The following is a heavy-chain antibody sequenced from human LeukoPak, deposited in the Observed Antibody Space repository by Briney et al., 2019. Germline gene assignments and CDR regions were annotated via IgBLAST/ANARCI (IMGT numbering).Heavy chain of an antibody. D-gene: IGHD4-17*01. V-gene: IGHV1-8*01. CDR3: ARAPIVYGVVYFDY. CDR2: TNPNSGNT. CDR1: GYTFTSYD. J-gene: IGHJ4*02. Sequence: ASVKVSCKASGYTFTSYDINWVRQATGQGLEWMGWTNPNSGNTGYAQKFQGRVTMTRNTSISTAYMELSSLRSEDTAVYYCARAPIVYGVVYFDYWGQGTLVTVSS.